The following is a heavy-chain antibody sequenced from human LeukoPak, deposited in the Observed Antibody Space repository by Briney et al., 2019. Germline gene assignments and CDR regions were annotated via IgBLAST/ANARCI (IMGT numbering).Heavy chain of an antibody. D-gene: IGHD3-10*01. J-gene: IGHJ4*02. Sequence: GGSLRLSCAASQFSFSYYAMHWVRQAPDKGLEWVAVISDDGSIKIYRDSVKGRFTISRYNSKNTLYLEMNSLRADDTALYYCARDFVPGSPDYFDFWGQGTLVTVSS. V-gene: IGHV3-30*04. CDR3: ARDFVPGSPDYFDF. CDR2: ISDDGSIK. CDR1: QFSFSYYA.